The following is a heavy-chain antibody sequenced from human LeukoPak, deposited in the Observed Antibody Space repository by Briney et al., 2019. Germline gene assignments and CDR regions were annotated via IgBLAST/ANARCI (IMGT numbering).Heavy chain of an antibody. D-gene: IGHD5-12*01. Sequence: ASVKVSCKASGYTFTSYDINWVRQATGQGLEWMGWMNPNSGNTGYAQKFQGRVTMTRNTSISTAYMELSSLRSEDTAVYYCARGVGSGYDLMSCYYYMDVWGKGTTVTVSS. CDR3: ARGVGSGYDLMSCYYYMDV. J-gene: IGHJ6*03. CDR1: GYTFTSYD. CDR2: MNPNSGNT. V-gene: IGHV1-8*01.